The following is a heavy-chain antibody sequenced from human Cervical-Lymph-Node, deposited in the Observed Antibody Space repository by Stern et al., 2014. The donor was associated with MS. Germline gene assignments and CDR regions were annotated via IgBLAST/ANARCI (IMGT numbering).Heavy chain of an antibody. V-gene: IGHV5-51*01. CDR2: IYPYDSDP. CDR3: ARHVQGFDY. CDR1: GYSFTIYY. J-gene: IGHJ4*02. Sequence: QLVESGAEVKKPGESLKLSCKVSGYSFTIYYIAWVRQMPGKGLEWMGVIYPYDSDPPSRPSFQGQVTISADKSISTAYLQWSSLRASDTAMYYCARHVQGFDYWGQGTLVTGSP.